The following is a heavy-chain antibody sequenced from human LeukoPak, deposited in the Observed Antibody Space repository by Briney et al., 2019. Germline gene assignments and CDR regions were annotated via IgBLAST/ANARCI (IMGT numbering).Heavy chain of an antibody. D-gene: IGHD2-2*01. CDR1: GFTFSNYG. CDR2: ITGGAAST. CDR3: AKGYQPPYYHYMDV. J-gene: IGHJ6*03. Sequence: GGSLRLSCAASGFTFSNYGMSWVRQAPGKGLEWVSAITGGAASTNYADSVKGRFTISRDNSKNTLYLQMNSLRAEDTAIYYCAKGYQPPYYHYMDVWGKGTTVTISS. V-gene: IGHV3-23*01.